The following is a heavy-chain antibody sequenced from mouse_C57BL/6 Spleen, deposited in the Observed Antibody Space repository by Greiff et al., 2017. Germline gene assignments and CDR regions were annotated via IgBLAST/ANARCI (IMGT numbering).Heavy chain of an antibody. V-gene: IGHV1-50*01. J-gene: IGHJ2*01. CDR1: GYTFTSYW. CDR3: ARGHGSYYFDD. D-gene: IGHD1-1*01. Sequence: VQLQQSGAELVKPGASVKLSCKASGYTFTSYWMQWVKQRPGQGLEWIGEIDPSDSYTNYNQKFKGKATITVDTSSSTAYMQLSGLTSEDSAVYYCARGHGSYYFDDWGQGTTLTVSS. CDR2: IDPSDSYT.